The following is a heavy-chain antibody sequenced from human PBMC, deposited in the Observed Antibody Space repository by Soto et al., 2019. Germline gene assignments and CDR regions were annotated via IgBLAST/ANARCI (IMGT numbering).Heavy chain of an antibody. Sequence: GGSLRLSCAASGFTFSSYSMNWVRQAPGKGLEWVSSISSSSSYIYYADSVKGRFTISRDNAKNSLYLQMNSLRAEDTAVYYCARWGAWGLSYYDYIWGSYRFDYWGQGTLVTVSS. D-gene: IGHD3-16*02. CDR2: ISSSSSYI. CDR3: ARWGAWGLSYYDYIWGSYRFDY. V-gene: IGHV3-21*01. J-gene: IGHJ4*02. CDR1: GFTFSSYS.